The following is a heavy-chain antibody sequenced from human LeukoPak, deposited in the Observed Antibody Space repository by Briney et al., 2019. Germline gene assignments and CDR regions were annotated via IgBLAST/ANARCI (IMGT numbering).Heavy chain of an antibody. Sequence: PGGSLRLSCAASGFTFSSYAMHWVRQAPGKGLEWVAAISYDGSNKYYADSVKGRFTISRDNSKNTLYLQMNSLRAEDTAVYYCARDPRSPYYYDSSDYYARNSVAFDIWGQGTMVTVSS. CDR3: ARDPRSPYYYDSSDYYARNSVAFDI. CDR2: ISYDGSNK. V-gene: IGHV3-30-3*01. J-gene: IGHJ3*02. D-gene: IGHD3-22*01. CDR1: GFTFSSYA.